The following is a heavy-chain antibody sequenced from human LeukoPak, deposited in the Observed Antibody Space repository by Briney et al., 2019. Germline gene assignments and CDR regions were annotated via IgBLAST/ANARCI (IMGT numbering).Heavy chain of an antibody. Sequence: SVKVSCKASGGTFSSYAISWVRQAPGQGLEWMGRIIPIFGIANYAQKFQGRVTITADKSTSTAYMELSSLRSEDTAVYYCAGVEYSSSPPLSWGQGTLVTVSS. CDR2: IIPIFGIA. V-gene: IGHV1-69*04. CDR1: GGTFSSYA. J-gene: IGHJ4*02. CDR3: AGVEYSSSPPLS. D-gene: IGHD6-6*01.